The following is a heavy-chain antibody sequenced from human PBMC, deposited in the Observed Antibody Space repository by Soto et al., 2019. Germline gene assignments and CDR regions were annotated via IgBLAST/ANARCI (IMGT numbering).Heavy chain of an antibody. CDR3: ARSTYYDILTGSYYYYAMDV. D-gene: IGHD3-9*01. V-gene: IGHV3-53*01. CDR2: IYSEGTP. J-gene: IGHJ6*02. CDR1: GFTVGSNY. Sequence: VGSLRLSCAASGFTVGSNYMSWVRQAPGRGLEWVSVIYSEGTPYYADSVKGRFTISRENSNNTLYLHMNNLRAEDTAVYYCARSTYYDILTGSYYYYAMDVWGQGTTVTVSS.